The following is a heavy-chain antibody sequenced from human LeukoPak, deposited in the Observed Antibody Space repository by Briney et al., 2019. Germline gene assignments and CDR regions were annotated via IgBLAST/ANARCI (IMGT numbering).Heavy chain of an antibody. J-gene: IGHJ6*02. CDR3: AKDISSGNVPYYYYGMDV. CDR2: ISWNSGSI. CDR1: GFTFDDYA. D-gene: IGHD3-10*01. Sequence: GRSLRLSCAASGFTFDDYAMHWVRQAPGKGLEWVSGISWNSGSIGYADSVKGRFTISRDNAKNSLYLQMNSLRAEGTALYYCAKDISSGNVPYYYYGMDVWGQGTTVTVSS. V-gene: IGHV3-9*01.